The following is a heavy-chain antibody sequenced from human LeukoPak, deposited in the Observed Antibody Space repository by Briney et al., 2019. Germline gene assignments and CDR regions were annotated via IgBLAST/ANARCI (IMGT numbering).Heavy chain of an antibody. CDR3: AKDPYYYDSSVGNYFDY. J-gene: IGHJ4*02. CDR2: ISSSGSTI. D-gene: IGHD3-22*01. Sequence: GGSLRLSCAASGFTFSDYYMSWIRQAPGKGLEWVSYISSSGSTIYYADSVKGRFTISRDNAKNSLYLQMNSLRAEDTAVYYCAKDPYYYDSSVGNYFDYWGQGTLVTVSS. CDR1: GFTFSDYY. V-gene: IGHV3-11*01.